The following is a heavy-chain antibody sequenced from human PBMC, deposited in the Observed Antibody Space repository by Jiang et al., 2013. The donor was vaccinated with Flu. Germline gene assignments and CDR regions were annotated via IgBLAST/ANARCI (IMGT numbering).Heavy chain of an antibody. D-gene: IGHD5-24*01. J-gene: IGHJ4*02. V-gene: IGHV4-59*11. CDR3: ARNSVDTITDYFDF. CDR1: GASISRHY. Sequence: RLLKPSETLSLTCNVSGASISRHYWTWVRRPPGKGLEWIGYVSYSGSYKYNPSLKSRVTMSMDSAKNHFSLKLDSMTAADTAVYYCARNSVDTITDYFDFWGQGTL. CDR2: VSYSGSY.